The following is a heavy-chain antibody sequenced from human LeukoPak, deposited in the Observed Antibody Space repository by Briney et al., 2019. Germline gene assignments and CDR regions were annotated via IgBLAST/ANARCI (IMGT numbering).Heavy chain of an antibody. CDR2: ISYDGSNK. CDR3: ARGPTAYGNAYFHYRFDY. CDR1: GFTFSTYP. V-gene: IGHV3-30-3*01. Sequence: GGSLRLSCTASGFTFSTYPMHWVRQAPGKGLEWVAVISYDGSNKYYAESVKGRFTISRDSSKSTLYLQMNSLRAEDTAVYYCARGPTAYGNAYFHYRFDYWGQGTLVTVSS. J-gene: IGHJ4*02. D-gene: IGHD3-16*01.